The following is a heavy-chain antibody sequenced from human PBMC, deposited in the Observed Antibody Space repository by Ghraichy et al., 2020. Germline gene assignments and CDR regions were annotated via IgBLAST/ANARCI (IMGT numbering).Heavy chain of an antibody. CDR3: ARDKGYYNFWSGSDY. J-gene: IGHJ4*02. V-gene: IGHV3-7*01. Sequence: GGSLRLSCAASGFTFSTYWMNWVRQAPGKGLEWVANIKSDGSEKYYVDSVKGRFTISRDNSKNSLYLQMNSLRAEDTAVYYCARDKGYYNFWSGSDYWGQGTLVTVSS. CDR2: IKSDGSEK. CDR1: GFTFSTYW. D-gene: IGHD3-3*01.